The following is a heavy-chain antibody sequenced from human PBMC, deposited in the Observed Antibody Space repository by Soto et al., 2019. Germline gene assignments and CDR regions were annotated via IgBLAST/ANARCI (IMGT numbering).Heavy chain of an antibody. J-gene: IGHJ4*02. CDR3: ARDLGTTIFGVAPVMF. D-gene: IGHD3-3*01. V-gene: IGHV1-18*01. CDR1: GYTFTSYG. Sequence: QVQLVQSEAEVKKPGASVKVSCKASGYTFTSYGISWVRQAPGQGLEWMGWISAYNGNTNYAQKLQGRVTMTTDTSTSTAYMDLRSLRSDATAVYYCARDLGTTIFGVAPVMFWGQGTLVTVSS. CDR2: ISAYNGNT.